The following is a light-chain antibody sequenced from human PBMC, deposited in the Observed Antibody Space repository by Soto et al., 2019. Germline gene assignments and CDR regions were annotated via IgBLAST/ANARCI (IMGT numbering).Light chain of an antibody. J-gene: IGKJ2*01. CDR1: QRVNSSY. CDR3: QQYVNSPFT. Sequence: EIVLTQSPDTLYLSPGEGATLSCRASQRVNSSYLAWYQQKPGQAPRLLISGASDRATGVPARVSGSGSGTDFTLTISRLEPEDFAAYYCQQYVNSPFTFGQGTKLEIK. CDR2: GAS. V-gene: IGKV3-20*01.